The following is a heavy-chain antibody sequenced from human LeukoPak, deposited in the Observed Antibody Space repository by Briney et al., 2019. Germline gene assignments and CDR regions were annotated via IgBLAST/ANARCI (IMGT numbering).Heavy chain of an antibody. CDR3: ATDGYRHQLLNWFDP. CDR2: FDPEDGET. V-gene: IGHV1-24*01. D-gene: IGHD2-2*01. J-gene: IGHJ5*02. Sequence: ASVKVSXKVSGYTLTELSMHWVRQAPGKGLEWMGGFDPEDGETIYAQKFQGRVTMTEDTSTDTAYMELSSLRSEDTAVYYCATDGYRHQLLNWFDPWGQGTLVTVSS. CDR1: GYTLTELS.